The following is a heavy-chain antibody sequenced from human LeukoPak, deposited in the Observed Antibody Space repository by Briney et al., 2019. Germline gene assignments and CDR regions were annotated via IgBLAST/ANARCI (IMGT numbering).Heavy chain of an antibody. CDR1: GGTFSSYA. V-gene: IGHV1-69*05. J-gene: IGHJ5*02. D-gene: IGHD3-22*01. Sequence: ASVKVSCKASGGTFSSYAISWVRQAPGQGLEWMGGIIPIFGTANYAQKFQGRVTITTDESTSTAYMELSSLRSEDTAVYYCAREYYDSSGYYYNWFDPWGQGTLVTVSS. CDR2: IIPIFGTA. CDR3: AREYYDSSGYYYNWFDP.